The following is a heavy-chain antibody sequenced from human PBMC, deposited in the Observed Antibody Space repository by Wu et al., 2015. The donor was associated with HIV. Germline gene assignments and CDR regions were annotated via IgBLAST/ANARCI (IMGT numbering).Heavy chain of an antibody. CDR3: ARSFSGGSSWYMRPLNPFDI. V-gene: IGHV1-69*14. CDR2: IISIFDIV. Sequence: QDQLVQFGAEVKKPGSSVKVTCKASGDGFTSYAVSWVRQAPGQGLEWMGGIISIFDIVNYAQKFQGRVTITADKSTSTSYMELSSLISEDTAMYYCARSFSGGSSWYMRPLNPFDIWGQGTLVTVSS. CDR1: GDGFTSYA. D-gene: IGHD6-13*01. J-gene: IGHJ3*02.